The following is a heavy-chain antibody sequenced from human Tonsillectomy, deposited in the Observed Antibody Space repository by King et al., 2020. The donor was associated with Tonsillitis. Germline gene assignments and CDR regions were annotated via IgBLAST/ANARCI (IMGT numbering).Heavy chain of an antibody. V-gene: IGHV4-4*02. D-gene: IGHD3-22*01. J-gene: IGHJ5*02. CDR1: GGSISSSDW. CDR3: ARDPAYDTSGYKVNRWFDP. Sequence: VQLQESGPGLVKPSGTLSLTCAVSGGSISSSDWWSWVRQPPGKGLEWIGEISHSGNTNYSPSLTSRLTMSVDNSKNQFSLELSSVTAADTAVYFCARDPAYDTSGYKVNRWFDPWGQGILVTVSS. CDR2: ISHSGNT.